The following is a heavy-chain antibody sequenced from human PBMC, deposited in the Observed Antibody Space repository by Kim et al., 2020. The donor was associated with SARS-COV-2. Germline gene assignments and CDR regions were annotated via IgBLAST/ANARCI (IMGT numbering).Heavy chain of an antibody. CDR2: INYRENT. CDR1: GGPFTDHY. Sequence: SETLSLTCAVSGGPFTDHYWSWIRQSPGKGLEWIGEINYRENTAYNPSLKSRVPISVDTSKKEVSLRLSSVTAADTAVYFCARGHKTDWYVGTHWAQGTLPTPSS. J-gene: IGHJ4*02. D-gene: IGHD3-9*01. CDR3: ARGHKTDWYVGTH. V-gene: IGHV4-34*01.